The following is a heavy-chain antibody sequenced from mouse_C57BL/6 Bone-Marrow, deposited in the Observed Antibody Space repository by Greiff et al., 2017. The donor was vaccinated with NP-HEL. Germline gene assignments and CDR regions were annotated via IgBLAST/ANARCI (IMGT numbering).Heavy chain of an antibody. V-gene: IGHV1-58*01. CDR2: IYIGNGYT. D-gene: IGHD1-1*01. CDR3: ALYYYGSSYGMDY. CDR1: GYTFTSYG. Sequence: EVKLMESGAELVRPGSSVKMSCKTSGYTFTSYGINWVKQRPGQGLEWIGYIYIGNGYTEYNEKFKGKATLTSDTSSSTAYMQLSSLTSEDSAIYFCALYYYGSSYGMDYWGQGTSVTVSS. J-gene: IGHJ4*01.